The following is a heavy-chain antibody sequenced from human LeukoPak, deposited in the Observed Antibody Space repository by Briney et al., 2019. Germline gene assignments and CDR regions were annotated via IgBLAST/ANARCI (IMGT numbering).Heavy chain of an antibody. Sequence: SETLSLTCAVYGGSFSGYYWSWIRQPPGKGLEWIGYIYYSGTTNYNPSLKSRVTISIDTSKTQFSLKLTSVTAADTAVYYCARADGRSEGYWGQGTLVTVSS. CDR2: IYYSGTT. CDR1: GGSFSGYY. V-gene: IGHV4-59*08. J-gene: IGHJ4*02. CDR3: ARADGRSEGY.